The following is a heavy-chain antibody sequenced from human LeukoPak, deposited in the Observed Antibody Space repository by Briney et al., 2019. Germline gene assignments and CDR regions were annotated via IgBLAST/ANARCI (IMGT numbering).Heavy chain of an antibody. J-gene: IGHJ1*01. CDR1: GYTFTSYG. D-gene: IGHD6-13*01. CDR2: ISAYNGNT. CDR3: ASSRSRGQQLVAEYFQH. V-gene: IGHV1-18*01. Sequence: ASVKVSCKASGYTFTSYGISWVRQAPGQGLEWMGWISAYNGNTNYAQKLQGRVTMTTDTSTSTAYMELRSLRSDDTAVYYCASSRSRGQQLVAEYFQHWGQGTLVTVSS.